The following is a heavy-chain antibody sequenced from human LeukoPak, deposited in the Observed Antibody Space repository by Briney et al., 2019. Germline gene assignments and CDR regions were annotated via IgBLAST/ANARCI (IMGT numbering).Heavy chain of an antibody. CDR2: IIPIFGTA. D-gene: IGHD6-19*01. Sequence: ASVKVSCKASGGTFSSYAISWVRQAPGQGLEWMGGIIPIFGTANYAQKFQGRVTITADESTSTAYMELSSLRSEDTAVYYCASLAVAGTDADYWGQGTLVTVSS. CDR3: ASLAVAGTDADY. V-gene: IGHV1-69*13. CDR1: GGTFSSYA. J-gene: IGHJ4*02.